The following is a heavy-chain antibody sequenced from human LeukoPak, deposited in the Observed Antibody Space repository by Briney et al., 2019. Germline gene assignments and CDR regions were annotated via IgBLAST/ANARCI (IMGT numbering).Heavy chain of an antibody. V-gene: IGHV1-69*13. CDR3: ARDYGIAGEKTFDP. D-gene: IGHD6-13*01. J-gene: IGHJ5*02. Sequence: GASVKVSCKASGYTFTSYYMHWVRQAPGEGLEWMGGIIPIFGTANYAQKFQGRVTITADESTSTAYMELSSLRSEDTAVYYCARDYGIAGEKTFDPWGQGTLVTVSS. CDR1: GYTFTSYY. CDR2: IIPIFGTA.